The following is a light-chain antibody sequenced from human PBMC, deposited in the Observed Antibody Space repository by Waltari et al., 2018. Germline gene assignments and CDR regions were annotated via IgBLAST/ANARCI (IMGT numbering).Light chain of an antibody. CDR2: RNN. CDR1: SSKSVSNE. V-gene: IGLV1-47*01. Sequence: QSVLTQPPSASGTPGPRVTISCSGASSKSVSNEVYWYQQLPGTAPTLRSYRNNQRPSGVPDRFSGSRSGTSASLAISGLRSEDEADYYCAAWDDSLSAVVFGGGTKLTVL. CDR3: AAWDDSLSAVV. J-gene: IGLJ2*01.